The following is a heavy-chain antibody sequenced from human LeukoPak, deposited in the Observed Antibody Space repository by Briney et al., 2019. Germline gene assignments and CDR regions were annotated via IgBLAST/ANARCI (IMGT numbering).Heavy chain of an antibody. CDR3: ARAGPADLEATITYYYAMDV. CDR2: IWYAGTNK. J-gene: IGHJ6*02. V-gene: IGHV3-33*01. Sequence: GGSLRLSCAASGFTFSFYGMHWVRQAPGKGLEWVAVIWYAGTNKFYADSVKGRFTISRDDSKNTLYLQMNSLGAEDTAVYYCARAGPADLEATITYYYAMDVWGQGTTVTVSS. CDR1: GFTFSFYG. D-gene: IGHD5-12*01.